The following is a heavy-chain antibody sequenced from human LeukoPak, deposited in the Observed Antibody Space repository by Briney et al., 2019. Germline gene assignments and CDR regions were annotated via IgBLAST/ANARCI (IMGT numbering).Heavy chain of an antibody. J-gene: IGHJ4*02. CDR2: IRYDGSNK. CDR3: AKESTMIVVVINFDY. V-gene: IGHV3-30*02. CDR1: GFTFSSYG. D-gene: IGHD3-22*01. Sequence: PGGSLRLSCAASGFTFSSYGMHWVRQAPGKGLEWVAFIRYDGSNKYYADSVKGRFTISRGNSKNTLYLQMNSLRAEDTAVYYCAKESTMIVVVINFDYWGQGTLVTVSS.